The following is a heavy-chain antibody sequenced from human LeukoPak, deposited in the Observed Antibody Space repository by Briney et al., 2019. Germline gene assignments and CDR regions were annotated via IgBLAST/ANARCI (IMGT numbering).Heavy chain of an antibody. V-gene: IGHV1-69*05. CDR3: ARDRWVQSESYFDY. D-gene: IGHD5-24*01. CDR2: IIPIFGTA. J-gene: IGHJ4*02. Sequence: GASVKVSCKASGGTFSSYAISWVRQAPGQGLEWMGRIIPIFGTANYAQKFQGRVTITTDESTSTAYMELSSLRSEDTAVYYCARDRWVQSESYFDYWGQGTLVTVSS. CDR1: GGTFSSYA.